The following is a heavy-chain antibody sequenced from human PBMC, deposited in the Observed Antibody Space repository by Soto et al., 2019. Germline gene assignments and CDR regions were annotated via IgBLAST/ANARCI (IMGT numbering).Heavy chain of an antibody. CDR3: ARDSGYCSSTSCYEGDY. V-gene: IGHV1-69*01. CDR1: GGTFSSYA. Sequence: QVQLVQSGAEVKKPGSSVKVSCTASGGTFSSYAISWVRQAPGQGLEWMGGIIPIFGTANYAQKFQGRVTITADESTSTAYMELSSLRSEDTAVYYCARDSGYCSSTSCYEGDYWGQGTLVTVSS. J-gene: IGHJ4*02. D-gene: IGHD2-2*03. CDR2: IIPIFGTA.